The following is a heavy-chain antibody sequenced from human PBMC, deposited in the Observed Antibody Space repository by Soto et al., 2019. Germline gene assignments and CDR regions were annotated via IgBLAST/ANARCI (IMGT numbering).Heavy chain of an antibody. D-gene: IGHD2-15*01. J-gene: IGHJ6*02. Sequence: QVQLVQSGAEVKKPGSSVKVSCKASGGTFSSYTISWVRQAPGQGLEWMGRIIPILGIANYAQKFQGRVTITADKSTSTAYMELSSLRSEDTAVYYWASAYCSGGSCHPDDYYYGMDVWGQGTTVTVSS. CDR2: IIPILGIA. CDR1: GGTFSSYT. CDR3: ASAYCSGGSCHPDDYYYGMDV. V-gene: IGHV1-69*02.